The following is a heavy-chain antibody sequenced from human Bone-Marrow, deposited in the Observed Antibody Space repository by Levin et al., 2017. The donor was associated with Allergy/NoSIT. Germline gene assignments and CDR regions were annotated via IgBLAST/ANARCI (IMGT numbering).Heavy chain of an antibody. CDR3: LRDRNSATILRGLHYGMDV. Sequence: ASVKVSCKASGGTFSSDGVIWVRQAPGQGLEWMGGILPAYGAANYAQRFQGRVTITADDSTSTAYMELSSLRSEDTAMYYCLRDRNSATILRGLHYGMDVWGQGTMVSVSS. J-gene: IGHJ6*02. V-gene: IGHV1-69*13. CDR1: GGTFSSDG. D-gene: IGHD3-10*01. CDR2: ILPAYGAA.